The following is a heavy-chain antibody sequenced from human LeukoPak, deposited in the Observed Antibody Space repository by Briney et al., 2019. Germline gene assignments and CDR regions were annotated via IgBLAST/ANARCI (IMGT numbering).Heavy chain of an antibody. CDR2: IWYDGSNK. V-gene: IGHV3-33*01. CDR1: GFTFSSYG. D-gene: IGHD6-19*01. Sequence: PGGSLRLSCAASGFTFSSYGMHWVRQAPGKGLEWVAVIWYDGSNKYYADSVKGRFTISRGNSKNTLYLQMNSLRAEDTAVYYCARDSSSGPPPDYWGQGTLVTVSS. J-gene: IGHJ4*02. CDR3: ARDSSSGPPPDY.